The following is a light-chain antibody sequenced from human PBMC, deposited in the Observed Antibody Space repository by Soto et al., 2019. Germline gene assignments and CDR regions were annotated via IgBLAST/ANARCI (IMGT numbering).Light chain of an antibody. V-gene: IGKV3-15*01. CDR3: HQRDSWPWT. Sequence: EGVMTQSPATLSVSPGESATLSCMASQSISSNKLAWYQQKPGQAPRLLLFGVSNRSTGIPARFSGSGSGTDFTLTISSLEPEDFEVYYCHQRDSWPWTFGQGTKVDIK. CDR2: GVS. CDR1: QSISSN. J-gene: IGKJ1*01.